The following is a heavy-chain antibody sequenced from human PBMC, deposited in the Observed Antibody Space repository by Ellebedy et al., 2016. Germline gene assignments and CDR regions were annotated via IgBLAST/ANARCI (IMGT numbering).Heavy chain of an antibody. D-gene: IGHD3-10*01. J-gene: IGHJ3*02. CDR2: ISSSSSTI. CDR3: ARDYAGPNGWFGYAFDI. CDR1: GFTFSSYS. Sequence: ESLKISCAASGFTFSSYSMNWVRQAPGKGLEWVSFISSSSSTIYSADSVKGRFTISRDNAKNSLYLQMNSLRAEDTAVYYCARDYAGPNGWFGYAFDIWGQGTMVTVSS. V-gene: IGHV3-48*04.